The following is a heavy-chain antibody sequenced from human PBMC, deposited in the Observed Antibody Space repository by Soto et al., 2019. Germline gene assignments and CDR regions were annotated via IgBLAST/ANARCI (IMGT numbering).Heavy chain of an antibody. D-gene: IGHD3-3*01. CDR2: IYSAGST. V-gene: IGHV3-66*01. Sequence: PGGSLRLSCAASGFTVSSNYMSWVRQAPGKGLEWVSVIYSAGSTYYADSVKGRFTISRDNSKNTLYLQMNSLRVEDTAMYYCARDQPDQIWSGYYTSPFDYWGQGTLVTVSS. CDR1: GFTVSSNY. CDR3: ARDQPDQIWSGYYTSPFDY. J-gene: IGHJ4*02.